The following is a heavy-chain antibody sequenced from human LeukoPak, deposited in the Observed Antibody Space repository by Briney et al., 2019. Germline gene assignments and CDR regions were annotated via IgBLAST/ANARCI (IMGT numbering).Heavy chain of an antibody. D-gene: IGHD2-2*01. CDR1: GYAISSGYY. Sequence: PSETLSLTCAVSGYAISSGYYWGWIRQPPGKGLEWIGSIYHSGNTYYNPSLKSQVTISVDTSKNQFSLKMRSVTAADTAMFYCARGDPAASLLIDYWGQGTLVTVSS. V-gene: IGHV4-38-2*01. CDR3: ARGDPAASLLIDY. J-gene: IGHJ4*02. CDR2: IYHSGNT.